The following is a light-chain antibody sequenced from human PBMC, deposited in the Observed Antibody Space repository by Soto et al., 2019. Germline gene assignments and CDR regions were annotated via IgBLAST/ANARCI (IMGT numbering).Light chain of an antibody. J-gene: IGLJ2*01. V-gene: IGLV2-14*03. CDR2: NVT. CDR3: SSYTAGYTLVL. CDR1: SSDVSASNY. Sequence: QSALTQPASVSGSPGQSITISCTGTSSDVSASNYVSWYQQHPGKAPKLIIYNVTDRPSGVSNRFSGSKSGNTASLAVSGLQADDEADYFCSSYTAGYTLVLFGGGTKLTVL.